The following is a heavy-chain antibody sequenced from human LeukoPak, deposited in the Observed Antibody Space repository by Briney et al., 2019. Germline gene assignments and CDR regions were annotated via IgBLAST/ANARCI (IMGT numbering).Heavy chain of an antibody. J-gene: IGHJ6*02. CDR2: IWYDGSNK. CDR3: ARDHGDYDTFFSGMDV. CDR1: GFTFSSYG. V-gene: IGHV3-33*01. Sequence: GGSLRLSCAASGFTFSSYGMHWVRQAPGKGLEWVAVIWYDGSNKYYADSVKGRFTISRDNSKNTLYLQMNSLRAEDTAVYFYARDHGDYDTFFSGMDVWGQGTTVTVSS. D-gene: IGHD3-22*01.